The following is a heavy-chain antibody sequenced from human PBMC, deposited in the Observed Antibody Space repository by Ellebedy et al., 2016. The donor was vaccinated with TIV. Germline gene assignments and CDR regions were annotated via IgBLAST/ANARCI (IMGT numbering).Heavy chain of an antibody. Sequence: SETLSLXXTVSGGSISSGGYYWSWIRQHPGKGLEWIGYIYYSGSTYYNPSLKSRVTISVDTSKNQFSLKLSSVTAADTAVYYCARSGVLAFDIWGQGTMVTVSS. V-gene: IGHV4-31*03. CDR2: IYYSGST. CDR1: GGSISSGGYY. CDR3: ARSGVLAFDI. J-gene: IGHJ3*02. D-gene: IGHD3-10*01.